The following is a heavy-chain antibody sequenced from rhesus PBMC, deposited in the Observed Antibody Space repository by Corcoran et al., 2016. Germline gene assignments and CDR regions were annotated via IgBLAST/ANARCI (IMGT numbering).Heavy chain of an antibody. D-gene: IGHD3-22*01. CDR1: GGSISGGYSY. V-gene: IGHV4S12*01. CDR2: INSRNGNT. CDR3: ARDWSDSTDY. J-gene: IGHJ4*01. Sequence: QVKLQESGPGLVKPLETLSVTCAVSGGSISGGYSYWGWIRQPPGKGLEWIGGINSRNGNTYSNPSLNSRVAISKDPSKNQFSLKLSSVTAADPAVYYCARDWSDSTDYWGQGVLVTVSS.